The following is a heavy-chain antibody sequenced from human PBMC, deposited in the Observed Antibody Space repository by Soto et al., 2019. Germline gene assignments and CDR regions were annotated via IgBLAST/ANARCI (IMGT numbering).Heavy chain of an antibody. Sequence: SETLSLTFTASGGSISSYYWIWIQQPPGRGLEWIWSLHYSGSTNYNPSLKSRVTISVDTSKNQFSLKLSSVTAADTAVYYCVRQGPRITIFGVDHYYYYYMHVWGKGTAVT. CDR1: GGSISSYY. CDR2: LHYSGST. J-gene: IGHJ6*03. CDR3: VRQGPRITIFGVDHYYYYYMHV. V-gene: IGHV4-59*08. D-gene: IGHD3-3*01.